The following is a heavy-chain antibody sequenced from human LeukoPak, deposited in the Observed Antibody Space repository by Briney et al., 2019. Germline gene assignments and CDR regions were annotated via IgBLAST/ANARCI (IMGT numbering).Heavy chain of an antibody. V-gene: IGHV4-59*01. J-gene: IGHJ4*02. CDR2: VYYSGST. D-gene: IGHD5-12*01. CDR1: AGSSTIYY. CDR3: ARGRYGGYTFDY. Sequence: KSAHTLSLTCTVSAGSSTIYYWSWIRQPPGKGLEWLGYVYYSGSTDYNPSLKGRVTIPVDTSKNQFTLKLSSVTAADKSVYYCARGRYGGYTFDYWGQGTMVTVSS.